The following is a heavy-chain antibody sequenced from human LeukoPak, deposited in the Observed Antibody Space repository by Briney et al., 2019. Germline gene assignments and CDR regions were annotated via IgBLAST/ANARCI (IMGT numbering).Heavy chain of an antibody. V-gene: IGHV5-10-1*01. Sequence: GESLKISCKGSGYSFTSYWITWVRQMPGKGLEWMGRIDPGDSYTNYNPSFQGHVTISVDKSINTAYLQWSSLKASDTAMYYCASDRSSKWYFDYWGPGTLVTVSS. J-gene: IGHJ4*02. CDR1: GYSFTSYW. CDR3: ASDRSSKWYFDY. CDR2: IDPGDSYT. D-gene: IGHD2-15*01.